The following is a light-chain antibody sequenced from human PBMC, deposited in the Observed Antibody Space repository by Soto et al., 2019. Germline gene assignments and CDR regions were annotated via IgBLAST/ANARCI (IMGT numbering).Light chain of an antibody. V-gene: IGKV3-20*01. CDR1: QSVSSSY. J-gene: IGKJ1*01. Sequence: EIVLTQSPGTLSLSPGERATLSCRACQSVSSSYLAWYQQKPGQAPRPLIYGASSRAIGIPDRFSGSGSGTDFTLTISRLEPEDLALYYCQQYGSSPSTLAQGTKADIK. CDR3: QQYGSSPST. CDR2: GAS.